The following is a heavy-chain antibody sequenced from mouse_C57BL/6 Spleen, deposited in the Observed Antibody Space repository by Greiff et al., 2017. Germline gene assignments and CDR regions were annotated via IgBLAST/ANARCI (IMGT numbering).Heavy chain of an antibody. V-gene: IGHV1-15*01. CDR3: TRELPTDY. J-gene: IGHJ2*01. CDR2: IDPETGGT. Sequence: VQLVESGAELVRPGASVTLSCKASGYTFTDYEMHWVKQTPVHGLEWIGAIDPETGGTAYNQKFKGKAILTADKSSSTAYMELRSLTSEDSAVYYCTRELPTDYWGQGTTLTVSS. D-gene: IGHD1-1*01. CDR1: GYTFTDYE.